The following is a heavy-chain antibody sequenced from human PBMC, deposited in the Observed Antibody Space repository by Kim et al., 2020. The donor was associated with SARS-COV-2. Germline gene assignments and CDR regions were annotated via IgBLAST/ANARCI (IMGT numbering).Heavy chain of an antibody. V-gene: IGHV4-4*02. Sequence: SETLSLTCAVSGGSISSSNWWSWVRQPPGKGLEWIGEIYHSGSTNYNPSLKSLVTISVDKSKNQFSLKLSSVTAADTAVYYCARGDLDDYGGNFFDYWGQGTLVTVSS. CDR3: ARGDLDDYGGNFFDY. CDR1: GGSISSSNW. D-gene: IGHD4-17*01. J-gene: IGHJ4*02. CDR2: IYHSGST.